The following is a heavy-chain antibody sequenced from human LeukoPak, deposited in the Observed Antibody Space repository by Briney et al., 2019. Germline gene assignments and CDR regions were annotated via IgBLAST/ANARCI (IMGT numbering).Heavy chain of an antibody. Sequence: GASVKASCKASGYTFTSYGISWVRQAPGQGLEWMGWISAYNGNTNYAQKLQGRVTMTTDTSTSTAYMELRSLRSDDTAVYYCARESTGNYYDSSGPGYWGQGTLVTVSS. J-gene: IGHJ4*02. CDR2: ISAYNGNT. D-gene: IGHD3-22*01. CDR1: GYTFTSYG. V-gene: IGHV1-18*01. CDR3: ARESTGNYYDSSGPGY.